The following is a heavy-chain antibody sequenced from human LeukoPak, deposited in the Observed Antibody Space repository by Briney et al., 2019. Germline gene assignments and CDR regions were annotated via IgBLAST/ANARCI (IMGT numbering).Heavy chain of an antibody. J-gene: IGHJ5*02. CDR2: VSRRGTTI. CDR3: ARQVASGFDP. CDR1: GFTFSSYE. V-gene: IGHV3-48*03. Sequence: GVSLRLACAASGFTFSSYEMNWVRQAPGRGLEWGLYVSRRGTTIYYADSVKARFTVSRDNAKNSLYLQMNSLRAEDTAVYYCARQVASGFDPWGQGTLVTVPS.